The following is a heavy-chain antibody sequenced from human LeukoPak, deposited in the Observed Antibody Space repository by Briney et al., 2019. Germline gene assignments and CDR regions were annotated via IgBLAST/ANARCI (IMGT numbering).Heavy chain of an antibody. J-gene: IGHJ4*02. Sequence: WASVKVSCKVSGDTLTELSMHWVRQAPGKGREWMGTFDPEEDEIIYAQKFQGRLTMTEDTSTDTAYMDLRSLTSDDTAMYYCAAVGVGLQVFWGQGTLVTVSS. CDR1: GDTLTELS. V-gene: IGHV1-24*01. CDR3: AAVGVGLQVF. D-gene: IGHD3/OR15-3a*01. CDR2: FDPEEDEI.